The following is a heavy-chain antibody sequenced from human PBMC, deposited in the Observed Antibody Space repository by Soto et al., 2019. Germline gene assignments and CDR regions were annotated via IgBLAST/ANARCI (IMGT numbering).Heavy chain of an antibody. CDR3: ARNRYDFWPGLIFDY. CDR1: GGSISSGGYS. Sequence: SETLSLTCAVSGGSISSGGYSWSWIRQPPGKGLEWIGYIYHSGSTYYNPSLKSRVTISVDTSKNQFSLKLSSVTAADTAVYYCARNRYDFWPGLIFDYGGQGTLVTV. D-gene: IGHD3-3*01. CDR2: IYHSGST. J-gene: IGHJ4*02. V-gene: IGHV4-30-2*01.